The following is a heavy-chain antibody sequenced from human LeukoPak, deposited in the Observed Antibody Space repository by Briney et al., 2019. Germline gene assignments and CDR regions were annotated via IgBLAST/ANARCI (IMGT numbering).Heavy chain of an antibody. Sequence: GGSLRLSCAASGFTFSSYWMSWVRQAPGKGLEWVANIKQDGSEKYYVDSVKGRFTISRDNAKNSLYLQMNSLRAEDTAVYYCARGLSMGTQGAFDIWGQGTMVTVSS. V-gene: IGHV3-7*01. J-gene: IGHJ3*02. CDR3: ARGLSMGTQGAFDI. CDR1: GFTFSSYW. D-gene: IGHD3-3*02. CDR2: IKQDGSEK.